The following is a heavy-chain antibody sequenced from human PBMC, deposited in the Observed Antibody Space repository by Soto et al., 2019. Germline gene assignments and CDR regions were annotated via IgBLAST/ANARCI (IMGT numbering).Heavy chain of an antibody. CDR1: GFTFSSYA. CDR2: ISYDGSNK. CDR3: ARDMTEYSSSRFPPLDY. Sequence: GGSLRLSCAASGFTFSSYAMHWVRQAPGKGLEWVAVISYDGSNKYYADSVKGRFTISRDNSKNTLYLQMNSLRAEDTAVYYCARDMTEYSSSRFPPLDYWGQGTLVTVSS. D-gene: IGHD6-6*01. J-gene: IGHJ4*02. V-gene: IGHV3-30-3*01.